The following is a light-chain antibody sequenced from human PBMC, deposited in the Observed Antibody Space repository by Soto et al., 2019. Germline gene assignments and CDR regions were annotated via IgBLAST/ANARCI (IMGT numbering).Light chain of an antibody. CDR3: QHYNNWPRT. V-gene: IGKV3-11*01. CDR2: DAS. CDR1: QGVSSY. Sequence: EIVLTQSPATLSLSPGERATLSCRASQGVSSYLAWYQQKPGQAPRLLIYDASNRATGIPARFSGSGSGTEFTLTINSLQSEDFAVYYCQHYNNWPRTFGQGTKVDIK. J-gene: IGKJ1*01.